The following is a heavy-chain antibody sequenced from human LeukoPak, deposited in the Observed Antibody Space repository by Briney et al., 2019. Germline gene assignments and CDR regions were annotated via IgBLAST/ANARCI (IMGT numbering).Heavy chain of an antibody. V-gene: IGHV2-70*11. CDR3: ARIRTIPLYYCYGMDV. CDR2: IDWDDDK. Sequence: TLSLTCSVSGGSISSLYWSWLRQPPGKALEWLARIDWDDDKYYSTSLKTRLTISKDTSKNQVVLTMTNMDPVDTATYYCARIRTIPLYYCYGMDVWGQGTTVTVSS. J-gene: IGHJ6*02. CDR1: GGSISSLY.